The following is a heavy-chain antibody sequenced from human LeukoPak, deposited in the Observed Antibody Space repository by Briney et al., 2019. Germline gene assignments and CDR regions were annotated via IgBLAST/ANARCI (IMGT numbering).Heavy chain of an antibody. D-gene: IGHD1-26*01. V-gene: IGHV4-34*01. J-gene: IGHJ6*02. Sequence: SETLSLTCAVYGGSFSGYYWSWIRQPPGKGLEWIGEINHSVSTNYNPSLKSRVTISVDTSKNQFSLKLSSVTAADTAVYYCARGRYILIVGARNYYYYGMDVWGQGTTVTVSS. CDR3: ARGRYILIVGARNYYYYGMDV. CDR1: GGSFSGYY. CDR2: INHSVST.